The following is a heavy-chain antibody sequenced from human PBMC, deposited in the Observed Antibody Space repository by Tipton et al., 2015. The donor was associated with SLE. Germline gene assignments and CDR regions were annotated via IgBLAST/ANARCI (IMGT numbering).Heavy chain of an antibody. CDR3: ASGWLRSGY. CDR1: GFTFSRYE. D-gene: IGHD5-12*01. Sequence: SLRLSCAAPGFTFSRYEMQWVRQAPGKGLEYVSAISPDGDNTYYEDSVKGRFTVSRDNSQNILNLQMGSLRTEDTAVYYCASGWLRSGYWGQGTLVTVSS. CDR2: ISPDGDNT. V-gene: IGHV3-64*02. J-gene: IGHJ4*02.